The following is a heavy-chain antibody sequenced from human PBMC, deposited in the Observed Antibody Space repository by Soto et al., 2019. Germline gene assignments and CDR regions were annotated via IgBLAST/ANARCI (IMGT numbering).Heavy chain of an antibody. CDR3: AHRGWTTVTAQQEYYYMDV. CDR2: IYWDDDK. V-gene: IGHV2-5*02. CDR1: GFSLSTSGVG. Sequence: SGPTLVNPTQTLTLTCTFSGFSLSTSGVGVGWIRQPPGKALEWLALIYWDDDKRYSPSLKSRLTITKDTSKNQVVLAMTNMDPVDTATYYCAHRGWTTVTAQQEYYYMDVWGKGTTVTVSS. D-gene: IGHD4-17*01. J-gene: IGHJ6*03.